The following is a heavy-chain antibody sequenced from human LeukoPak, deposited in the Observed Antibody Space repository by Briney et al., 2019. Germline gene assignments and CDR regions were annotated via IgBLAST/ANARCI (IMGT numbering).Heavy chain of an antibody. D-gene: IGHD6-13*01. CDR3: ARDGSIGAADYYFDY. CDR2: ISYDGGNK. V-gene: IGHV3-30-3*01. CDR1: GFTFSNYA. Sequence: GGSLRLSCAASGFTFSNYAMHWVRQAPGKGLEWVAVISYDGGNKYYADSVKGRFTISRDNSKNTLYLQMNSLRAEDTAVYYCARDGSIGAADYYFDYWGQGTLVAVSS. J-gene: IGHJ4*02.